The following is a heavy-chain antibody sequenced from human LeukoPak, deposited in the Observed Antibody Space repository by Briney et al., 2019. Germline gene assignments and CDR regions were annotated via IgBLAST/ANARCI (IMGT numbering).Heavy chain of an antibody. J-gene: IGHJ3*02. CDR3: ARPLSSTKRHAFDI. D-gene: IGHD2-2*01. CDR1: GYTFTSCG. Sequence: GASVKVSCKASGYTFTSCGISWVRQAPGQGLEWMGWISAYNGNTNYAQKLQGRVTMTTDTSTSTAYMELRSLRPDDTAVYYCARPLSSTKRHAFDIWGQGTMVTVSS. CDR2: ISAYNGNT. V-gene: IGHV1-18*01.